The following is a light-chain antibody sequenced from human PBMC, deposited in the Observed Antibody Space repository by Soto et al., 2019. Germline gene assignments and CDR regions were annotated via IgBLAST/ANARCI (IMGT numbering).Light chain of an antibody. J-gene: IGKJ2*01. V-gene: IGKV3-20*01. CDR3: QQYGKSAMFT. CDR2: GAS. CDR1: QSVRSN. Sequence: EIVMTQSPVTLSVSPGERATLSCRASQSVRSNLAWYQQKPGQAPSLLIYGASNRATGIPDRFSGGGSGTDFTLTISRLEPEDFAVYYCQQYGKSAMFTFGQGTKLEIK.